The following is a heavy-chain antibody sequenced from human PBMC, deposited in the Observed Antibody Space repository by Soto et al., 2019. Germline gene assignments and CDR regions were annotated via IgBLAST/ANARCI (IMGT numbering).Heavy chain of an antibody. D-gene: IGHD1-26*01. CDR2: MSGSGGST. CDR1: GFTFSSYA. J-gene: IGHJ6*02. V-gene: IGHV3-23*01. CDR3: AKDEVGAVYNYSSGMDV. Sequence: EVQLLESGGGLVQPGGSLRLSCAASGFTFSSYAMSWVRQAPGKGLERVSAMSGSGGSTYYADSVKGRFTISTDNSKNTLSLQMNSLRAEDTAVYYCAKDEVGAVYNYSSGMDVWGQGTTVTVSS.